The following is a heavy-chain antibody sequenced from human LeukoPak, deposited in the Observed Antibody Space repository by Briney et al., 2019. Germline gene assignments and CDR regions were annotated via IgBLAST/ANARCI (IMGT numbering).Heavy chain of an antibody. V-gene: IGHV3-21*01. CDR1: GFPFSSYW. Sequence: TGGSLRLSCVASGFPFSSYWMTWVRQAPGKGLEWVSSISSSSSYIYYADSVKGRFTISRDNAKNSLYLQMNSLRAEDTAVYYCARDPTSPYSSGWYGVDYWGQGTLVTVSS. CDR2: ISSSSSYI. J-gene: IGHJ4*02. CDR3: ARDPTSPYSSGWYGVDY. D-gene: IGHD6-19*01.